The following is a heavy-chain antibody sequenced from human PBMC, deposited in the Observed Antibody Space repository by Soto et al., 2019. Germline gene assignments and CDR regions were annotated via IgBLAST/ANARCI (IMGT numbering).Heavy chain of an antibody. Sequence: QVQLQESGPGLVKPSETLSLTCTVSGGSISSYYWSWIRQPPGKGLEWIGYIYYSGSTNYNPSLKSRVTISVDTSKNQFSLKLSSVTAADTAVYYCAARRDDFWSGYLELFYGMDVWGQGTTVTVSS. CDR3: AARRDDFWSGYLELFYGMDV. J-gene: IGHJ6*02. CDR1: GGSISSYY. CDR2: IYYSGST. D-gene: IGHD3-3*01. V-gene: IGHV4-59*01.